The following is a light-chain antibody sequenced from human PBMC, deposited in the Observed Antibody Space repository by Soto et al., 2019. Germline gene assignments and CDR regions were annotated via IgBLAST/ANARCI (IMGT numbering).Light chain of an antibody. CDR2: DAS. Sequence: QLVLTQPRSVSGSPGQSVTISCTGTTGDVGAYNFVSWYQQHPGKAPKLMIYDASKRPSGVPDRFSASKSGNTASLTISGLQAEDEADYYCCSYAGSFTWVFGGGTKVTVL. V-gene: IGLV2-11*01. J-gene: IGLJ3*02. CDR1: TGDVGAYNF. CDR3: CSYAGSFTWV.